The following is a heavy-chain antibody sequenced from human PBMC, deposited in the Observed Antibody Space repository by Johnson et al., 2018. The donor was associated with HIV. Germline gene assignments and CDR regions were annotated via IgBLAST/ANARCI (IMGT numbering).Heavy chain of an antibody. CDR1: GFTFDDYA. V-gene: IGHV3-9*01. CDR3: AKGLARGSIDAFDI. CDR2: ISWNSGSI. Sequence: VQLVESGGGLVQPGRSLRLSCAASGFTFDDYAMHWVRQAPGKGLEWVSGISWNSGSIGYADSVKGRFTISRDNAKNSLYLQMNSLRAEDTALYYCAKGLARGSIDAFDIWGQGTMVTVSS. J-gene: IGHJ3*02. D-gene: IGHD2/OR15-2a*01.